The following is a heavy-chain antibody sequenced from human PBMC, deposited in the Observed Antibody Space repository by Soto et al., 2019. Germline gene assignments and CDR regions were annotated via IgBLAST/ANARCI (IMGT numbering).Heavy chain of an antibody. J-gene: IGHJ4*02. V-gene: IGHV1-18*01. Sequence: ASVKVSCKASGYTFTSYGISWVRQAPGQGLEWMGWISAYNGNTNYAQKLQGRVTMTTDISTSTAYMELRSLRSDDTAVYYCARDRAGPYSSSWPPGYWGQGTLVTVSS. CDR1: GYTFTSYG. CDR3: ARDRAGPYSSSWPPGY. CDR2: ISAYNGNT. D-gene: IGHD6-13*01.